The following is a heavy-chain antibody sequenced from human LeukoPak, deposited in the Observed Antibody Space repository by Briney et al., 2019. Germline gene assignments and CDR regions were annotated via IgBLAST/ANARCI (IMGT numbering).Heavy chain of an antibody. CDR1: GGSISSGGYY. J-gene: IGHJ6*02. V-gene: IGHV4-31*03. Sequence: SETLSLTCTVSGGSISSGGYYWSWIRQHPGKGLEWIGYIYYSGSTYYNPSLKSRVTISVDTSKNQFSLKLSSVTAAGTAVYYCARDRSPRAGSQNNYYYYYGMDVWGQGTTVTVSS. CDR3: ARDRSPRAGSQNNYYYYYGMDV. D-gene: IGHD2-15*01. CDR2: IYYSGST.